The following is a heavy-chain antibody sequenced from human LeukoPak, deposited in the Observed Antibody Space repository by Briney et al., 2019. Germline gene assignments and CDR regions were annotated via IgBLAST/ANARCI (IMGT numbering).Heavy chain of an antibody. CDR2: ISAYNGNT. CDR3: ARVTGRDSSGYYYSARY. Sequence: ASVKVSCKASGYTFTSYGISWVRQAPGQGLEWMGWISAYNGNTNYAQKLQGRVTMTTDTSTSTAYMELRSLRSDDTAVYYCARVTGRDSSGYYYSARYWGQGTLVTVSS. D-gene: IGHD3-22*01. J-gene: IGHJ4*02. V-gene: IGHV1-18*01. CDR1: GYTFTSYG.